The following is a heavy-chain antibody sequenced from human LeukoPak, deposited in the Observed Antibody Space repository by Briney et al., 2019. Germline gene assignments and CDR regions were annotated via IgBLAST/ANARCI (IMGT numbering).Heavy chain of an antibody. V-gene: IGHV3-30*02. CDR2: IRYDGAVK. D-gene: IGHD3-10*01. CDR1: GFTFTYFA. Sequence: GGSLRLSCAASGFTFTYFAMHWVRQAPGKGLEWVAYIRYDGAVKHYADFAKGRFTISRDDTKNTLSLRMDGLRTEDTAMYYCAKDGSWSYYDWGQGTQVTVSS. J-gene: IGHJ4*02. CDR3: AKDGSWSYYD.